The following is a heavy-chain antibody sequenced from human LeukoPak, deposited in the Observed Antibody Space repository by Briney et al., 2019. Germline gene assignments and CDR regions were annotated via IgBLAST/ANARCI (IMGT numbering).Heavy chain of an antibody. V-gene: IGHV1-24*01. J-gene: IGHJ4*02. CDR3: ATGRYYDSSQPPDLWY. D-gene: IGHD3-22*01. CDR1: GYTLTELS. Sequence: ASVKVSCKVSGYTLTELSMHWVRQAPGKGLEWMGGFDPEDGETIYAQKFQGRVTMTEDTSTDTAYMELSSLRSEVTAVYYCATGRYYDSSQPPDLWYWGQGTLVTVSS. CDR2: FDPEDGET.